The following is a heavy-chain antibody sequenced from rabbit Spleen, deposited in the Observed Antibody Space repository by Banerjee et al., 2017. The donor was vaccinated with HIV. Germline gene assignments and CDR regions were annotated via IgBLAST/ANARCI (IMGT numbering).Heavy chain of an antibody. V-gene: IGHV1S45*01. CDR3: ARDDGSYDYIDGYFDL. J-gene: IGHJ4*01. CDR1: GFSFSSAYY. Sequence: QEQLVESGGDLVKPGASLKLTCTASGFSFSSAYYICWVRQAPGKGLDLIACIYAGYIGSTWYASWAKGRFTISKTSSTTVTLQMTSLTAADTATYFCARDDGSYDYIDGYFDLWGPGTLVTVS. CDR2: IYAGYIGST. D-gene: IGHD6-1*01.